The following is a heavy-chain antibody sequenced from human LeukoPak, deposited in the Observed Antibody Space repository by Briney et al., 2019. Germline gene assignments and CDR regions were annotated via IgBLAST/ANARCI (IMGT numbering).Heavy chain of an antibody. CDR1: GFTFSSYS. V-gene: IGHV3-21*04. CDR2: ISSSSSYI. J-gene: IGHJ3*02. Sequence: PGGSLRLSCAASGFTFSSYSMNWVRQAPGKGLEWVSSISSSSSYIYYADSVKGRFTISRDNAKNSLYLQMNSLRAEDMALYYCAKEQYSSSWPNAFDIWGQGTMVTVSS. CDR3: AKEQYSSSWPNAFDI. D-gene: IGHD6-13*01.